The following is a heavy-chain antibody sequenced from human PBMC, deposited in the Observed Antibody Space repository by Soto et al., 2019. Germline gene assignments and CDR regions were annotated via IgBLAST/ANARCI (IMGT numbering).Heavy chain of an antibody. V-gene: IGHV1-46*01. CDR3: ARGSSSGSGGTGVLKV. Sequence: QVQLAQSGAEVKKPGASVKVSCQASGYTFTKHYMHWVRQAPGQGLEWMGVINPGNDSPRYAQKFQGRVTVTSDTSTSTVCMELTSLTSDDTAVYYCARGSSSGSGGTGVLKVWGQGTMVTVSS. D-gene: IGHD3-10*01. CDR2: INPGNDSP. J-gene: IGHJ3*01. CDR1: GYTFTKHY.